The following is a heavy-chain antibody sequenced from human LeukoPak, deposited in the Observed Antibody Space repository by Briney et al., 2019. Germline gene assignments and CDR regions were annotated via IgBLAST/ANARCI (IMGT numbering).Heavy chain of an antibody. V-gene: IGHV5-51*01. Sequence: PGESPKISCRGSGYSFTTYWIGWVRQMPGKGLEWMGIIYPGDSDTRYSPSFQGQVTISADKSISTAYLQWSSLKASDTAMYYCARQGILTGTAYFDYWGQGTLVTVSS. CDR1: GYSFTTYW. J-gene: IGHJ4*02. CDR2: IYPGDSDT. CDR3: ARQGILTGTAYFDY. D-gene: IGHD1-20*01.